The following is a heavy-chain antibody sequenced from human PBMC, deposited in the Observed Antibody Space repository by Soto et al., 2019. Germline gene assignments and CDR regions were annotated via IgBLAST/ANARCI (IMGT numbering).Heavy chain of an antibody. CDR2: ISYDGRYK. CDR3: AKDPGQLWFLFDY. J-gene: IGHJ4*02. CDR1: GFIFNKYG. V-gene: IGHV3-30*18. Sequence: QVQLVESGGGVVQPGRSLRLSCAASGFIFNKYGMHWVRQAPGKGLEWVAAISYDGRYKHYEDSVKGRFTISRDNSKNTLYLQMDSLRAEDTAVYYCAKDPGQLWFLFDYWGQGTLVTVSS. D-gene: IGHD5-18*01.